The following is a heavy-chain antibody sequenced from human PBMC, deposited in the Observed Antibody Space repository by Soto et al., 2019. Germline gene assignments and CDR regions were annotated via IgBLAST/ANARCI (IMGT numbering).Heavy chain of an antibody. CDR1: GVTFRGNA. V-gene: IGHV3-30*14. CDR2: ISDDGSKT. CDR3: ARAYQLTYYFDD. D-gene: IGHD3-9*01. J-gene: IGHJ4*02. Sequence: HPGGSLRLSCAGSGVTFRGNAVHWVRQTPGKGLEWVTVISDDGSKTYYADSEKGRFSVSRDDSTNMVFLQMSSLRSEDTAVYHCARAYQLTYYFDDWGPGTPVTVSS.